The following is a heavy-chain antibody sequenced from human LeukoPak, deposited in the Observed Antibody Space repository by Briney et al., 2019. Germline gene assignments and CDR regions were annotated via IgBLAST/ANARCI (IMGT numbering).Heavy chain of an antibody. CDR2: INPNSGGT. CDR1: GYTFTGYY. V-gene: IGHV1-2*02. Sequence: ASVKVSCKASGYTFTGYYMHWVRQAPGQGLEWMGWINPNSGGTNYAQKFQGRVTMTRDTSISTAYMELSRLRSDDTAVYYRARDYYDSSGYRNWGQGTLVTVSS. J-gene: IGHJ4*02. D-gene: IGHD3-22*01. CDR3: ARDYYDSSGYRN.